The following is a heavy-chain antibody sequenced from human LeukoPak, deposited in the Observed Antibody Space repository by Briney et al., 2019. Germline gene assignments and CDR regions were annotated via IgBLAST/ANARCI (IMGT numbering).Heavy chain of an antibody. D-gene: IGHD3-10*01. J-gene: IGHJ4*02. CDR3: ARVLDYYASGTYSFDY. Sequence: SETLSLTCTVSGYSISSGYYWGWIRQPPGKGLEWIGSIYHSGSGSPFYNPSLKSRVTISVDTSKNQFSLKLTSVTAADTAVYYCARVLDYYASGTYSFDYWGQGTLVTVSS. CDR2: IYHSGSGSP. CDR1: GYSISSGYY. V-gene: IGHV4-38-2*02.